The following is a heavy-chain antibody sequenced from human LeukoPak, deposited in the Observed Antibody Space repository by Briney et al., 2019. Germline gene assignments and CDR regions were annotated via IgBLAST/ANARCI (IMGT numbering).Heavy chain of an antibody. V-gene: IGHV3-30-3*01. Sequence: PGGSLRLSCATSGFTFSSYAMHWVRQAPGKGLEWVAVISYDGSNKYYADSVKGRFTISRDNSKNTLYLQMNSLRAEDTAVYYCARDIGIGYSYGFDYWGQGTLVTVSS. D-gene: IGHD5-18*01. CDR3: ARDIGIGYSYGFDY. CDR1: GFTFSSYA. CDR2: ISYDGSNK. J-gene: IGHJ4*02.